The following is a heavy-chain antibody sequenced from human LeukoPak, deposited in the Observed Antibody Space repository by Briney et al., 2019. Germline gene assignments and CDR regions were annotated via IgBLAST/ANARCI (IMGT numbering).Heavy chain of an antibody. CDR1: GFTFSTFA. Sequence: PGRSLRLSCAASGFTFSTFAMHWVRQATGKGLEWVAIISYVGTYKYYADSVKGRFTISRDNSKNTLYLQMNSLRAEDTAVYYCARDAYGGNSGYYFDYWGQGALVTFSS. V-gene: IGHV3-30*04. J-gene: IGHJ4*02. D-gene: IGHD4-23*01. CDR3: ARDAYGGNSGYYFDY. CDR2: ISYVGTYK.